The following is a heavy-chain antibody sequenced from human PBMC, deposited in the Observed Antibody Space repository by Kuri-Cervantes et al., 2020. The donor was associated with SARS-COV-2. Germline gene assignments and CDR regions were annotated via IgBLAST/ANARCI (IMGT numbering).Heavy chain of an antibody. J-gene: IGHJ4*02. V-gene: IGHV4-30-2*01. Sequence: SETLSLTCTVSGGSISSGGYYWSWIRQPPGKGLEWTGYIYHSGSTYYNPSLKSRVTISVDRSKNQFSLKLSSVTAADTAVYYCASYRDFWSRTAGIDYWGQGTLVTVSS. D-gene: IGHD3-3*01. CDR2: IYHSGST. CDR3: ASYRDFWSRTAGIDY. CDR1: GGSISSGGYY.